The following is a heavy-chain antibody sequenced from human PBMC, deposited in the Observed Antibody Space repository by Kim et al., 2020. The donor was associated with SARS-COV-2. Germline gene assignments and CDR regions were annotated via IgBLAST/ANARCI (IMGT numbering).Heavy chain of an antibody. Sequence: GGSLRLSCAASRFTITNYWMNWVRQAPGKGLEWVANIKDDGSSKYYVDSVKGRFTISRDNAKNSLYLQMNSLRAEDTAVYYCGRGSGEWGDYWGQGTLVTVSS. D-gene: IGHD7-27*01. V-gene: IGHV3-7*01. CDR2: IKDDGSSK. CDR3: GRGSGEWGDY. CDR1: RFTITNYW. J-gene: IGHJ4*02.